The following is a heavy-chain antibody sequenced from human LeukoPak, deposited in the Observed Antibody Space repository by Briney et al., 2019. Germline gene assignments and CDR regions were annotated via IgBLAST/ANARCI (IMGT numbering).Heavy chain of an antibody. Sequence: SETLSLTCTVSGGSISSYYWSWIRQPPGKGLEWIGYIYYSGSTNYNPSLKSRVTISVDTSKNQFSLKLSSVTAADTAVYYCAREGGSSSVTSYYYYYMDVWGKGTTVTISS. V-gene: IGHV4-59*01. CDR1: GGSISSYY. D-gene: IGHD6-6*01. J-gene: IGHJ6*03. CDR3: AREGGSSSVTSYYYYYMDV. CDR2: IYYSGST.